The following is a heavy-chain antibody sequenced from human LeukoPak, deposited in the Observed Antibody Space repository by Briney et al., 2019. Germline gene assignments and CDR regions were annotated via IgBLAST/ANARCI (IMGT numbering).Heavy chain of an antibody. CDR3: ARDIVGGSGSGSMDV. Sequence: SETLSLTCTVSGGSMSSGGYYWSWIRQHPGKGLEWIGYIYYSGSTYYNPSLKSRVTISVDTSKNQFSLNLSPATAADTAVYYCARDIVGGSGSGSMDVWGQGTTVTVSS. CDR2: IYYSGST. V-gene: IGHV4-31*03. J-gene: IGHJ6*02. CDR1: GGSMSSGGYY. D-gene: IGHD3-10*01.